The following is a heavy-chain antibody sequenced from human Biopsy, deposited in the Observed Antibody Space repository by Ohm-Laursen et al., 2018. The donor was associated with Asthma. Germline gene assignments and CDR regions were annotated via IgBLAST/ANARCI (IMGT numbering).Heavy chain of an antibody. Sequence: SLRLSCAASGFMFSSFGMHWVRQAPGKGLEWVAVISYDGNHKFYEDSVKGRFTISRDNSKNTLYLQMNSLRTEDTAGYYCAKRRGYSGHDNDYWGQGTLVIVSS. V-gene: IGHV3-30*18. CDR3: AKRRGYSGHDNDY. J-gene: IGHJ4*02. CDR1: GFMFSSFG. D-gene: IGHD5-12*01. CDR2: ISYDGNHK.